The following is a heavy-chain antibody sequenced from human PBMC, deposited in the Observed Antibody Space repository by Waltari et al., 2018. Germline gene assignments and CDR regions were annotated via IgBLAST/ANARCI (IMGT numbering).Heavy chain of an antibody. D-gene: IGHD1-26*01. V-gene: IGHV1-24*01. Sequence: QVQVVQSGAEAMEPGASVKVFGKILRSPRSGFSTLWVLQCRGKGREWIGRFDRGDAETASARKFLGRVIMTEDTSTDTAYMELTSLTSDDTAVYYCRLVGRNIVLAGASPSYYSYMDVWAEGPRSSSP. J-gene: IGHJ6*03. CDR2: FDRGDAET. CDR1: RSPRSGFS. CDR3: RLVGRNIVLAGASPSYYSYMDV.